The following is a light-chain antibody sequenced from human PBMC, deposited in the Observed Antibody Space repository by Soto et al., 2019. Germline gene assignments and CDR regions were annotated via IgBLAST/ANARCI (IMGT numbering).Light chain of an antibody. CDR3: MQNTHQPQA. Sequence: DVVLTQSPLSLPVTLGQPASISCTSSQSLVHVDGNTYFYWFLQRPGQSPRRLIYQVSKRDYGVPDRFSGSGSGTAFTLTISRVEAEDGGIYYCMQNTHQPQAFGPGTKLEIK. V-gene: IGKV2-30*02. J-gene: IGKJ2*01. CDR2: QVS. CDR1: QSLVHVDGNTY.